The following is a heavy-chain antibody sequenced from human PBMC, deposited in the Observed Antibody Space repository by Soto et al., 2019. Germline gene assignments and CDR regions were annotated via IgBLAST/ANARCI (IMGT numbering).Heavy chain of an antibody. CDR2: FDPEDGET. Sequence: GASAKVSCKVSGYTLTELSMHWVRQAPGKGLEWMGGFDPEDGETIYAQKFQGRVTMTEDTSTDTAYMELSSLRSEDTAVYYCATVPPFGTIFGVVMSRGFDPWGQGTLVTVSS. J-gene: IGHJ5*02. CDR3: ATVPPFGTIFGVVMSRGFDP. CDR1: GYTLTELS. D-gene: IGHD3-3*01. V-gene: IGHV1-24*01.